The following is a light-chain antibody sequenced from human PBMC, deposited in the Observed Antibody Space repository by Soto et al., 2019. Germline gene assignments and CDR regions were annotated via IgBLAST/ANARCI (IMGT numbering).Light chain of an antibody. CDR1: SSDVGGYNY. V-gene: IGLV2-14*01. CDR3: SSYAGSNNFGV. Sequence: QSALTQPASVSGSPGQSITISCTGTSSDVGGYNYVSWYQQHPGKAPKLMIYDVSNRPSGVSNRFSGSKSGNTASLTISGLQAEDEGDYYCSSYAGSNNFGVFGGGTKVTVL. CDR2: DVS. J-gene: IGLJ3*02.